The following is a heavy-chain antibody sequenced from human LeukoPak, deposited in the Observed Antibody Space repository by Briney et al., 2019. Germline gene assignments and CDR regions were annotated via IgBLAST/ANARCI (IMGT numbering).Heavy chain of an antibody. D-gene: IGHD6-19*01. V-gene: IGHV3-21*04. J-gene: IGHJ4*02. Sequence: GGSLRLSCAASGFTFSSYSMNWVRQAPGKGLEWVSSISSSSSYIYYADSVKGRFTISRDNAKNSLYLQMDSLRAEDTASYYCGRDLSGWYGPDYWGQGTLVTVSS. CDR2: ISSSSSYI. CDR1: GFTFSSYS. CDR3: GRDLSGWYGPDY.